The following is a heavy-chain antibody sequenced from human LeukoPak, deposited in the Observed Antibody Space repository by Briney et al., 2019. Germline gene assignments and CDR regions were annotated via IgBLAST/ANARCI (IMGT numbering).Heavy chain of an antibody. Sequence: SETLPLTCAVYGGSFSGYYWSWIRQPPVKGLEWIGEINHSGSTNYNPSLKSRVTISVDTSKNQFSLKLSSVTAADTAVYYCARGGRGSYRLSRFDPWGQGTLVTVSS. CDR1: GGSFSGYY. J-gene: IGHJ5*02. D-gene: IGHD1-26*01. CDR2: INHSGST. V-gene: IGHV4-34*01. CDR3: ARGGRGSYRLSRFDP.